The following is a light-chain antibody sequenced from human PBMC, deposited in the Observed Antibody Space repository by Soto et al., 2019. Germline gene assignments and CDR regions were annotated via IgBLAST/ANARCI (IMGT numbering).Light chain of an antibody. Sequence: EIVLTQSPGTLSLSPGERATLSCRASQSVGNNFLAWYQQKPGQAPTLLIYDASSRASGLPDRFSGSGSETDFTLTVSRLELEDFAVYFCHQYGTSPQTFGQGTKV. CDR3: HQYGTSPQT. V-gene: IGKV3-20*01. CDR1: QSVGNNF. CDR2: DAS. J-gene: IGKJ1*01.